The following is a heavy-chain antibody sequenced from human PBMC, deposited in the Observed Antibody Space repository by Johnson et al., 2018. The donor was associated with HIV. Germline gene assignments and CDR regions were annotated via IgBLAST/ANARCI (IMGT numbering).Heavy chain of an antibody. CDR2: IYSGGDT. V-gene: IGHV3-66*02. J-gene: IGHJ3*01. CDR1: GFTVSSNY. CDR3: ARGGYGGILDTVDL. D-gene: IGHD4-23*01. Sequence: VQLVESGGGLVQPGGSLRLSCAVSGFTVSSNYITWVRQAPGKGLEWISVIYSGGDTYYADSVKGRFTISRDNSKNTLYLQMTSLRAEDTAMYFCARGGYGGILDTVDLWGQGTMVTVSS.